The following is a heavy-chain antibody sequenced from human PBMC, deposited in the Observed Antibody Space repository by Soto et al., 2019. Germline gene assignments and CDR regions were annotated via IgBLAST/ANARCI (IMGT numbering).Heavy chain of an antibody. D-gene: IGHD3-22*01. CDR1: GFTFTSSA. V-gene: IGHV1-58*01. J-gene: IGHJ5*02. CDR3: AADLARGDYYDSSGYYEGNWFDP. Sequence: ASVKVSCKASGFTFTSSAVQWVRQARGQRLEWIGWIVVGSGNTNYAQKFQERVTITRDMSTSTAYMELSSLRSEDTAVYYCAADLARGDYYDSSGYYEGNWFDPWGQGTLVTVSS. CDR2: IVVGSGNT.